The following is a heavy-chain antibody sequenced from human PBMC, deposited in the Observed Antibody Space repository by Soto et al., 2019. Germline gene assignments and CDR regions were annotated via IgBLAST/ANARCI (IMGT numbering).Heavy chain of an antibody. J-gene: IGHJ4*02. V-gene: IGHV1-24*01. CDR1: GYTLTELS. CDR2: FDPEDGET. Sequence: QVQLVQSGAEVKKPGASVKVSCKVSGYTLTELSMHWVRQAPGKGLEWMGGFDPEDGETIYAQKFQGRVTMTEDTSTATAYMELSSLRSEDTAVYYCATDEAVAGPRGHFYFDYWGQGTLVTVSS. CDR3: ATDEAVAGPRGHFYFDY. D-gene: IGHD6-19*01.